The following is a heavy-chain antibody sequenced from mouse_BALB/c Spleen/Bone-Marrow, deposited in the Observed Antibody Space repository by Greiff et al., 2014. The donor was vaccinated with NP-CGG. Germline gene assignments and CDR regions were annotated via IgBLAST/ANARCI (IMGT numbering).Heavy chain of an antibody. CDR1: GFTFTDYF. V-gene: IGHV7-3*02. Sequence: VTLKESGGGLVQPGGSLRLSCTTSGFTFTDYFMTWVRQPPGKALEWLGFIRNKANGYTTEYNPSVKGRFTISRDTSQGILYLQMNTLRAEDSAIYFCARDYSGYFDFWGQGTTLTVSS. CDR3: ARDYSGYFDF. CDR2: IRNKANGYTT. D-gene: IGHD5-1*01. J-gene: IGHJ2*01.